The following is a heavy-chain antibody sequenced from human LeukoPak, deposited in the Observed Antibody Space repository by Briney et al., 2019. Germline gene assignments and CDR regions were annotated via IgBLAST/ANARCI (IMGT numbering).Heavy chain of an antibody. D-gene: IGHD3-3*01. V-gene: IGHV3-7*01. CDR3: AKPITISGATDGFDI. Sequence: GGSLRLSCAASGFAFSTYWMNWVRQAPGKGLEWVANIKQDGSEKYYVDSVKGRFTISRDNAKNSLYLQMNSLRAEDTAVYYCAKPITISGATDGFDIWGQGAKVTVS. J-gene: IGHJ3*02. CDR1: GFAFSTYW. CDR2: IKQDGSEK.